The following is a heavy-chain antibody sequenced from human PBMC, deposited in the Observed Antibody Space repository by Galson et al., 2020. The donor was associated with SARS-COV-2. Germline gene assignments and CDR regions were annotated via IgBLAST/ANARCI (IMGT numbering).Heavy chain of an antibody. J-gene: IGHJ5*02. V-gene: IGHV1-69*13. CDR1: GGTFSSYA. CDR3: ALGGGYDFMLAVFDP. D-gene: IGHD5-12*01. CDR2: IIPIFGTA. Sequence: SVKFSCKASGGTFSSYAISWVRQAPGQGLEWMGGIIPIFGTANYAQKFQGRVTITADESTSTAYMELSSLRSEDTAVYYCALGGGYDFMLAVFDPWGQGTLVTVSS.